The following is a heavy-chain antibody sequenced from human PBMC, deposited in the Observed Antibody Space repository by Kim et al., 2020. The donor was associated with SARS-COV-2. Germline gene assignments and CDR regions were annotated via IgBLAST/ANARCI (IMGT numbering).Heavy chain of an antibody. CDR2: INPNSGGT. CDR1: GYTFTGYY. CDR3: XXGLELR. Sequence: ASVKVSCKASGYTFTGYYMHWVRQAPGQGLEWMGRINPNSGGTNYAQKFXGRVTMXXXTSXXTAYMELXRLRSDDTAXXYWXXGLELRXGQGTLVXVXX. D-gene: IGHD1-7*01. V-gene: IGHV1-2*06. J-gene: IGHJ4*02.